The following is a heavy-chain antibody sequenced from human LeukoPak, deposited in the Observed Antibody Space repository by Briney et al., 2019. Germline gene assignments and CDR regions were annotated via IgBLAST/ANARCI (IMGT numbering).Heavy chain of an antibody. Sequence: PGTSLRLSCAASGFTFSDYAMHWARQAPGKGLEWVAVIAYGGTYKHHADSLKGRFTISRDNSRDTLYLQINSLRPEDTALYYCARNKAITAFFGMDVWGQGTTVIVSS. J-gene: IGHJ6*02. CDR3: ARNKAITAFFGMDV. V-gene: IGHV3-30*03. CDR1: GFTFSDYA. D-gene: IGHD2/OR15-2a*01. CDR2: IAYGGTYK.